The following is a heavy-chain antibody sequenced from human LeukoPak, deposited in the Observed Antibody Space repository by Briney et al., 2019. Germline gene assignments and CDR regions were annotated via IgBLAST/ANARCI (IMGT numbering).Heavy chain of an antibody. V-gene: IGHV7-4-1*02. Sequence: ASVKVSCKASGYTFTSYAMNWVRQAPGRGLEWRGWINTNTGNPTYAQGFTGRFVFSLDTSVSTAYLQISSLKAEDTAVYYCARDYGWSGLWLGELYYLDYWGQGTLVTVSS. CDR1: GYTFTSYA. J-gene: IGHJ4*02. CDR3: ARDYGWSGLWLGELYYLDY. D-gene: IGHD3-10*01. CDR2: INTNTGNP.